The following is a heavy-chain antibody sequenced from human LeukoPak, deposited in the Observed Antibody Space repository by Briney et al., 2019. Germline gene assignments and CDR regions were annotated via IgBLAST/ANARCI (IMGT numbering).Heavy chain of an antibody. CDR3: ARGFLGDAFDI. V-gene: IGHV3-13*05. Sequence: PGGALRLSCAASGFTFSRYDMHWVRQATGKGLEWVSAIGTVGDPYYPRSVKRRFTISRENAKNSLYLQMNSLRAGDTAVYYCARGFLGDAFDIWGQGTMVTVSS. D-gene: IGHD3-3*01. J-gene: IGHJ3*02. CDR2: IGTVGDP. CDR1: GFTFSRYD.